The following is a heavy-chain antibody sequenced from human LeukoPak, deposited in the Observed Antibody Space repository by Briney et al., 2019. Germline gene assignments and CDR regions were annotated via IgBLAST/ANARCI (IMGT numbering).Heavy chain of an antibody. V-gene: IGHV3-48*02. D-gene: IGHD1-26*01. Sequence: GGSLRLSCAASAFTFSSYTMNWVRLAPGKGLEWVSYISGSSSSIYYAGAVRGRFTISRDNAKNSLFLQMSSLRDEDTALYYCARARYSGNYYGAFDIWGQGTLVTVSS. CDR2: ISGSSSSI. J-gene: IGHJ3*02. CDR1: AFTFSSYT. CDR3: ARARYSGNYYGAFDI.